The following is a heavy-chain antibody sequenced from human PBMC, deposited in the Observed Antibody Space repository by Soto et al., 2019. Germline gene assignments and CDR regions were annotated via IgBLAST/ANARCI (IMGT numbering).Heavy chain of an antibody. CDR3: ARVPPTYDSSGYPYEDY. V-gene: IGHV1-2*02. CDR1: GYTFTGYY. Sequence: ASVKVSCKASGYTFTGYYMHWVRQAPGQGLEWMGWINPNSGGTNYAQKFQGRVTMTRDTSISTAYMELSRLRSDDTAVYYCARVPPTYDSSGYPYEDYWGQGTLVTVSS. CDR2: INPNSGGT. J-gene: IGHJ4*02. D-gene: IGHD3-22*01.